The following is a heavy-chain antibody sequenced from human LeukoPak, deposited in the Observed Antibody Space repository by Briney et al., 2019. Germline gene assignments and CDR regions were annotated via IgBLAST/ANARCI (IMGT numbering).Heavy chain of an antibody. Sequence: ASVKVSCKVSGYTLTELSMHWVRQATGQGLEWMGWMNPNSGNTGYAQKFQGRVTMTRNTSISTAYMELSSLRSEDTAVYYCARGGSPAFDIWAKGQWSPSLQ. CDR2: MNPNSGNT. CDR1: GYTLTELS. V-gene: IGHV1-8*01. D-gene: IGHD3-10*01. CDR3: ARGGSPAFDI. J-gene: IGHJ3*02.